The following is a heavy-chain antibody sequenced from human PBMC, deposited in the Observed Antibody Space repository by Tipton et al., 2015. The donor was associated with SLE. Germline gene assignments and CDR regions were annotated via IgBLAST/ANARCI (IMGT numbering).Heavy chain of an antibody. CDR1: GFTFTTSG. CDR2: IRYDGTNK. Sequence: SLRLSCAASGFTFTTSGMHWVRQAPGKGLEWVAFIRYDGTNKYYADSVKGRFTISRDNSKNTLYLQMNSLRAEDTAVYYCAKVGAVAGTNVDYWGQGTLVTVSS. D-gene: IGHD6-19*01. J-gene: IGHJ4*02. CDR3: AKVGAVAGTNVDY. V-gene: IGHV3-30*02.